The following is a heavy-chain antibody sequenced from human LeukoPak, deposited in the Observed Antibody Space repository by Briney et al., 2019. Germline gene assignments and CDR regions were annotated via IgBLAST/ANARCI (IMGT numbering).Heavy chain of an antibody. CDR2: IYHSGST. CDR1: GCSISSGYY. J-gene: IGHJ4*02. Sequence: SETLSLTCTVSGCSISSGYYWGWIRQPPGKGLEWIGSIYHSGSTYYNPSLKSRVTISVDTSKNQFSLKLSSVTAADTAVYYCAREDYYGSGGDYWGQGTLVTVSS. CDR3: AREDYYGSGGDY. V-gene: IGHV4-38-2*02. D-gene: IGHD3-10*01.